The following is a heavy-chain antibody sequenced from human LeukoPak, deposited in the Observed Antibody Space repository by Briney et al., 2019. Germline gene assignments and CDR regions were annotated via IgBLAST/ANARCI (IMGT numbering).Heavy chain of an antibody. D-gene: IGHD1-26*01. J-gene: IGHJ4*02. CDR1: GYSISSGYY. CDR3: ARAVVGALDPDYFDY. Sequence: SETLSFNCTVSGYSISSGYYWGWIRQPPGKGLEWIGSIYHSGSTYYNPSLKSRVTISVETSKNQFSLKLSSVTAADTAVYYCARAVVGALDPDYFDYWGQGTLVAVSS. V-gene: IGHV4-38-2*02. CDR2: IYHSGST.